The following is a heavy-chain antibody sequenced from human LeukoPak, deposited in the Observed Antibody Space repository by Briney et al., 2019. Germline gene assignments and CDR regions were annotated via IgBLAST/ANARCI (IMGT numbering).Heavy chain of an antibody. D-gene: IGHD4-17*01. Sequence: GGSLRLSCAASGFTFRSYWMHWVRLPPGKGLVWVSRIKSDGSSTSYADFVKGRFTISRDNAKNTLYLQMNSLKTEDTAVYYCTTQTTVTTDYWGQGTLVTVSS. CDR1: GFTFRSYW. CDR3: TTQTTVTTDY. CDR2: IKSDGSST. J-gene: IGHJ4*02. V-gene: IGHV3-74*01.